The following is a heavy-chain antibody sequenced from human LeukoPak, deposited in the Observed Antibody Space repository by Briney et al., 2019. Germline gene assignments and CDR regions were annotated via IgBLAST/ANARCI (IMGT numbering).Heavy chain of an antibody. V-gene: IGHV3-23*01. CDR3: AKAANWNDEWVYFDY. CDR2: ISGSGGST. Sequence: PGGSLRLSCAASGFPFSNHAMSWVRQAPGKGLEWVSAISGSGGSTYYADSVKGRFTISRDNSKNTLYLQMNSLRAEDTAVYYCAKAANWNDEWVYFDYWGQGTLVTVSS. D-gene: IGHD1-1*01. CDR1: GFPFSNHA. J-gene: IGHJ4*02.